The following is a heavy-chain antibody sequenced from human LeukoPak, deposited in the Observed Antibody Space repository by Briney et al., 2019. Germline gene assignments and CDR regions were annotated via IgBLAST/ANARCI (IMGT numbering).Heavy chain of an antibody. CDR3: VRRGTPNNYYYYGLDV. CDR2: ITISGGYT. Sequence: GGSLRLSCAASGFTFSDYYMSWIRQAPGKGLEWLSYITISGGYTNSADSVKGRFTISRDNAKNSLYLQLNSLRAEDTAVYYCVRRGTPNNYYYYGLDVWGQGTTATVSS. J-gene: IGHJ6*02. V-gene: IGHV3-11*03. CDR1: GFTFSDYY. D-gene: IGHD1-26*01.